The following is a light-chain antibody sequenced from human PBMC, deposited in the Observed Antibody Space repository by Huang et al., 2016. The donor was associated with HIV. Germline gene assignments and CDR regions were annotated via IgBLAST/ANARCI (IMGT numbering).Light chain of an antibody. CDR1: QTVTNNY. V-gene: IGKV3-20*01. CDR3: QQFGSSPPYS. J-gene: IGKJ2*03. Sequence: IVLTQSPDTLSLSPGERATLSCRASQTVTNNYLAWYQQRPGQAPRLLIYGASTRDTGIPDRFSGSGSGTDFTLTISRLEPKDFVVYYCQQFGSSPPYSFGQGIKLEIK. CDR2: GAS.